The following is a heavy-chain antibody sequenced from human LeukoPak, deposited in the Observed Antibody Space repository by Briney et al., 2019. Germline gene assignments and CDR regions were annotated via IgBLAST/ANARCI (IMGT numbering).Heavy chain of an antibody. V-gene: IGHV3-7*01. D-gene: IGHD5-18*01. CDR1: GFTFINYW. CDR2: IKPDESEK. J-gene: IGHJ6*02. Sequence: GGSLRLSCAASGFTFINYWMSWVRQPPGKGLEWVANIKPDESEKFYVDSVKGRFTISRDNAKNSLYLQMNSLRAEDTAVYYCARDEDTALGAVWGQGTTVTVSS. CDR3: ARDEDTALGAV.